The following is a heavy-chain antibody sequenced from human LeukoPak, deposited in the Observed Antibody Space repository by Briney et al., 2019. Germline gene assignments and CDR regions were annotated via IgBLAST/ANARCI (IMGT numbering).Heavy chain of an antibody. V-gene: IGHV1-2*04. D-gene: IGHD3-10*01. Sequence: ASVKVSCKASGYTFTGYYMHWVRQAPGQGLEWMGWINPNSGGTNYAQKFQGWVTMTRDTSISTAYMELSRLRSDDTAVYYCARWVAPLWFGELLSGWFDPWGQGTLVTVSS. J-gene: IGHJ5*02. CDR1: GYTFTGYY. CDR3: ARWVAPLWFGELLSGWFDP. CDR2: INPNSGGT.